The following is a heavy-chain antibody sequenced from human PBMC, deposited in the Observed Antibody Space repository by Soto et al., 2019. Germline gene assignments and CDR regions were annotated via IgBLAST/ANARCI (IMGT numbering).Heavy chain of an antibody. CDR3: ARDGAVGYGMDV. CDR1: EFTFSSYG. V-gene: IGHV3-33*01. CDR2: IWYDGSNE. J-gene: IGHJ6*02. Sequence: QVQLVESGGGVVQPGRSLRLSCAASEFTFSSYGMHWVRQAPGKGLEWVAVIWYDGSNEYYADSVKGRFTISRDNSKNTLYLQMTSLRAEDTAVYYCARDGAVGYGMDVWGQGTTVTVSS.